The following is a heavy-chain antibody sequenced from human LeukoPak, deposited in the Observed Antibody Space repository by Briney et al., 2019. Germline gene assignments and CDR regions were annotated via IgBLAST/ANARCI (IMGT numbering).Heavy chain of an antibody. CDR1: GYTFTSYG. D-gene: IGHD2-2*01. V-gene: IGHV1-8*01. CDR3: ARGQYQLSPYYYGMDV. Sequence: ASVKVSCKASGYTFTSYGINWVRQATGQGLEWMGWMNPNSGNTGYAQKFQGRVAMTRNTSISTAYMELSSLRSEDTAVYYCARGQYQLSPYYYGMDVWGQGTTVTVSS. CDR2: MNPNSGNT. J-gene: IGHJ6*02.